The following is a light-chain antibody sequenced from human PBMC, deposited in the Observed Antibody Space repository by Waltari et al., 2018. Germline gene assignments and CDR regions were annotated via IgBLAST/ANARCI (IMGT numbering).Light chain of an antibody. CDR1: QSISSY. CDR2: AAS. CDR3: QQSYSHTRT. Sequence: MTQSPLSLSTSVGDRVTITCRASQSISSYLNWYQQKPGKAPKLLIYAASSLQSGVPSRFSGSGSGRDFTLIISSLQPEDFATYYCQQSYSHTRTFGQGTKVEIK. V-gene: IGKV1-39*01. J-gene: IGKJ1*01.